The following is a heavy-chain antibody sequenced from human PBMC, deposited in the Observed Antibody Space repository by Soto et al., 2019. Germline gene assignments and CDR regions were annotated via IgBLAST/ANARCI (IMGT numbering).Heavy chain of an antibody. J-gene: IGHJ6*02. Sequence: GASLKISCKGSGYSFTSYWISWVRQMPGKGLEWMGRIDPSDSXXXXXXXXXXXXXXXHDTSISTAYLQWSSLKASDTAMYYCARSYASGYCSVGSCYQYYYYGMDVWGQGTTVTVSS. CDR2: IDPSDSXX. CDR1: GYSFTSYW. V-gene: IGHV5-10-1*01. CDR3: ARSYASGYCSVGSCYQYYYYGMDV. D-gene: IGHD2-15*01.